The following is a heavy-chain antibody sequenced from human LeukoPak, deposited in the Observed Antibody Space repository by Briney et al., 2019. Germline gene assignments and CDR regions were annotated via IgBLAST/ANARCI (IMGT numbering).Heavy chain of an antibody. D-gene: IGHD4-17*01. Sequence: ASVKVSCKASGYTFTGYYMHWVRQAPGQGLEWMGWISAYNGNTNYAQKLQGRVTMTTDTSTSTAYMELRSLRSDDTAVYYCARDDYGDPSDYWGQGTLVTVSS. CDR1: GYTFTGYY. J-gene: IGHJ4*02. CDR3: ARDDYGDPSDY. CDR2: ISAYNGNT. V-gene: IGHV1-18*04.